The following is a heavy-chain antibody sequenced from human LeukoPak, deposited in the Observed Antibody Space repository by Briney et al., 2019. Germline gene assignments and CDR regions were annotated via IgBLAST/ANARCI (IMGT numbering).Heavy chain of an antibody. J-gene: IGHJ4*02. CDR1: GFTFEDYA. CDR2: ISWNSGYI. CDR3: VKDLNYGSGSYFDY. V-gene: IGHV3-9*01. D-gene: IGHD3-10*01. Sequence: GGSLRLSCAASGFTFEDYAMHWVRQAPGKCLEWVSGISWNSGYIHYADSVKGRFTISRDNAENSLYLQMNSLRAEDTALYYCVKDLNYGSGSYFDYWGQGTLVTVSS.